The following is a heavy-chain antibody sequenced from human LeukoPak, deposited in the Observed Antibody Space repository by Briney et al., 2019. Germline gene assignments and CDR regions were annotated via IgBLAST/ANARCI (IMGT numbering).Heavy chain of an antibody. J-gene: IGHJ6*02. Sequence: GGSLRLSCAASGFTFSSYWMHWVRHAPGKGLVWVSRINSDGSSTSYADSVKGRITISRDNAKNTLYLQMNSLRAEDTAVYYCAREAREFYYYYYYGMDVWGQGTTVTVSS. CDR2: INSDGSST. CDR3: AREAREFYYYYYYGMDV. CDR1: GFTFSSYW. D-gene: IGHD3-10*01. V-gene: IGHV3-74*01.